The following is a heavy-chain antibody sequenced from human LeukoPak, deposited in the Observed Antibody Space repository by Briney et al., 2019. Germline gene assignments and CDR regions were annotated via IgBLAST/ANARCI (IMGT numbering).Heavy chain of an antibody. CDR1: GYTFTGYY. CDR3: ARAMPGHADAFDM. CDR2: INPNNGDT. D-gene: IGHD2-2*01. J-gene: IGHJ3*02. Sequence: ASVKVSCKAAGYTFTGYYMHWVRQAPGQGLEWMGWINPNNGDTNYAQRFQSRVTMTRDTSISTAYMELSRLRSDDTAVYYCARAMPGHADAFDMWGQGTMVTVSS. V-gene: IGHV1-2*02.